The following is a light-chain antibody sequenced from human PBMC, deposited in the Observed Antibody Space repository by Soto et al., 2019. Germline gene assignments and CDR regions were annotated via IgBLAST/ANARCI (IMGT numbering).Light chain of an antibody. CDR2: GAS. CDR3: QQHYEWVT. CDR1: QSVSSSY. Sequence: EIVLTQSPGTLSLSPGERATLSCRASQSVSSSYLAWYQQKPGQAPRLLIYGASSRATGIPARFSGSGSGTEFTLIISNLQSEDFAVYYCQQHYEWVTFGGGTKVEI. J-gene: IGKJ4*01. V-gene: IGKV3-20*01.